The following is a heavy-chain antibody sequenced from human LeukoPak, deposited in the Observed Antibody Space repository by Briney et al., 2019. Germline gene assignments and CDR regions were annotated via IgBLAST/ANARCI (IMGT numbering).Heavy chain of an antibody. J-gene: IGHJ4*02. D-gene: IGHD3-10*01. CDR1: GFSFSTYA. CDR3: ARRGGRNGWGDFDY. Sequence: GGSLRLSCAASGFSFSTYAMNWVRQAPGKGLEWVATTSVSGDSTFYADSVQGRFTISRDTSKNSLSLHMNSLRAEDTAVYFCARRGGRNGWGDFDYWGQGTLVTVSS. V-gene: IGHV3-23*01. CDR2: TSVSGDST.